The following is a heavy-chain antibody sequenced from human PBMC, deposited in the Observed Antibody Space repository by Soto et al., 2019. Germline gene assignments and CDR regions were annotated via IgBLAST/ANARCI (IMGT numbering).Heavy chain of an antibody. CDR1: GFTFSDYY. CDR3: ARDLNVDNPLLGYYYGMDV. CDR2: ISSSGSTI. V-gene: IGHV3-11*01. Sequence: GGSLRLSCAASGFTFSDYYMSWIRQAPGKGLEWVSYISSSGSTIYYADSVKGRFTISRDNAKNSLYLQMNSLRAEDTAVYYCARDLNVDNPLLGYYYGMDVWGQGTTVTVSS. J-gene: IGHJ6*02. D-gene: IGHD5-12*01.